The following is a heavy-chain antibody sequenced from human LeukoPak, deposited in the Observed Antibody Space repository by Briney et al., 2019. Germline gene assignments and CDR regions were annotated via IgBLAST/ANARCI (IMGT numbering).Heavy chain of an antibody. Sequence: ASVKVSCKASGYTFTGYYMHWVRQAPGQGLEWMGWINPNSGGTNYAQKFQGRVTMTRDTSISTAYMEPSRLRSDDTAVYSWAGGVGVAGTGVSYWGQGTLVTVSS. D-gene: IGHD6-19*01. CDR1: GYTFTGYY. V-gene: IGHV1-2*02. CDR2: INPNSGGT. CDR3: AGGVGVAGTGVSY. J-gene: IGHJ4*02.